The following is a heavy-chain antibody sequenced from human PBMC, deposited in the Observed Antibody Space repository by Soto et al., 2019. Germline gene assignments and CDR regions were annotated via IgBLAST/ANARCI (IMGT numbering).Heavy chain of an antibody. J-gene: IGHJ6*02. D-gene: IGHD6-13*01. V-gene: IGHV3-33*01. CDR3: AREGYSSSWEDYYYGMDV. CDR2: IWYDGSNK. CDR1: GFTFSSYG. Sequence: HPGGSLRLSCAASGFTFSSYGMHWVRQAPGKGLEWVAVIWYDGSNKYYADSVKGRFTISRDNSKNTLYLQMNSLRAEDTAVYYCAREGYSSSWEDYYYGMDVWGQGTTVTVSS.